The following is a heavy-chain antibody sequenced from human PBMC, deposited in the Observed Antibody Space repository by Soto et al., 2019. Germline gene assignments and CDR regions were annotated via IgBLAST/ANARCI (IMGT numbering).Heavy chain of an antibody. CDR2: ITPTFQKA. Sequence: QLVQSGAEVKKPGSSVRVSCRASGGTFSTHDINWVRQAPGQGLEWIGAITPTFQKANYAQKFQARVTITADRSTSVGYMEMRSLRSEDAALYYCSMEDMVRGVSVDYWGQGSLVTVSS. CDR3: SMEDMVRGVSVDY. V-gene: IGHV1-69*06. D-gene: IGHD3-10*01. J-gene: IGHJ4*02. CDR1: GGTFSTHD.